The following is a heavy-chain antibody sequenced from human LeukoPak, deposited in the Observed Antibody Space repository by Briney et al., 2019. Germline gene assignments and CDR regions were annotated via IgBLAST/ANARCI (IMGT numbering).Heavy chain of an antibody. J-gene: IGHJ4*02. CDR3: ARGAVRGGTNFDY. Sequence: SQTLSLTCAISGDSVSGSPAVWNWIRQSPSRGLEWLGRAYYRSKWVIDYALSVKGRITITPDTSKNQFSLQLNSVTAEDTAVYYCARGAVRGGTNFDYWGQGTLVTVSS. CDR1: GDSVSGSPAV. V-gene: IGHV6-1*01. D-gene: IGHD3-10*01. CDR2: AYYRSKWVI.